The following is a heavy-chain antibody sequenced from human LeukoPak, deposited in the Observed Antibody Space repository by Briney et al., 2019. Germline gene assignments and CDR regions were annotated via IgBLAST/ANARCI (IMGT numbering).Heavy chain of an antibody. V-gene: IGHV3-33*08. D-gene: IGHD6-19*01. Sequence: GGSLRLSCSASGFTFKSYAMHWVRQAPGKGLEWVAVIWYDGSNKYYADSVKGRFTVSRDNSKNTLYLQMNSLRAEDTAVYYCATAVASSSGWYADYWGQGTLVTVSS. J-gene: IGHJ4*02. CDR3: ATAVASSSGWYADY. CDR2: IWYDGSNK. CDR1: GFTFKSYA.